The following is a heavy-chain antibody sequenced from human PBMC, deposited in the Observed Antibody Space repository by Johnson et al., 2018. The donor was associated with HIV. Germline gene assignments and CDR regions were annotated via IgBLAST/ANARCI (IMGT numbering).Heavy chain of an antibody. CDR1: GFTFSRYG. Sequence: QVQVVESGGGVVQPGGSLRLSCVASGFTFSRYGMQWVRQAPGKGLECVAVISSDGSNEYYADSVKGRFTLSRDNPKNTLYLQMNSLRAEDTAVYYCAKSIVVVIAGNNDDAFDIWGQGTMVTVSS. V-gene: IGHV3-30*18. D-gene: IGHD2-21*01. CDR3: AKSIVVVIAGNNDDAFDI. CDR2: ISSDGSNE. J-gene: IGHJ3*02.